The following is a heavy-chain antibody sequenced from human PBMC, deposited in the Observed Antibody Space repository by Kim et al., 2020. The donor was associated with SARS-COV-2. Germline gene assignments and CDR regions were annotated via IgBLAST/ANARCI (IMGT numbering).Heavy chain of an antibody. J-gene: IGHJ4*02. V-gene: IGHV3-33*01. Sequence: GGSLRLSCAASGFTFSSYGMHWVRQAPGKGLEWVAVIWYDGSNKYYADSVKGRFTISRGNSKNTLYLQMNSLRAEDTAVYYCAREWGGGSMVRGVTNCFDYWGQGTLVTVSS. D-gene: IGHD3-10*01. CDR1: GFTFSSYG. CDR3: AREWGGGSMVRGVTNCFDY. CDR2: IWYDGSNK.